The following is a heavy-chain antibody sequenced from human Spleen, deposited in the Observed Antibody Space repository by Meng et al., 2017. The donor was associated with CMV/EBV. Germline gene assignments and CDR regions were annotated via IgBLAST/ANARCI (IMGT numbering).Heavy chain of an antibody. D-gene: IGHD6-13*01. Sequence: SETLSLTCTVSGGSISSSSYYWGWIRQPPGKGLEWIGNLYYTGSTNYNPSLQSRVTISVDTSKNQFSLRLNSVTAADTAVYYCARDNSKLVATAKGLDVWGQGTTATVSS. V-gene: IGHV4-39*07. CDR1: GGSISSSSYY. CDR2: LYYTGST. J-gene: IGHJ6*02. CDR3: ARDNSKLVATAKGLDV.